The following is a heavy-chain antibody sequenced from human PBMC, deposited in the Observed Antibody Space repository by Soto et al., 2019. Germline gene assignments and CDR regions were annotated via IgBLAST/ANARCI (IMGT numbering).Heavy chain of an antibody. Sequence: QTLSLTCAITGDSVSSNSAGGSWFRQSPSRGLEWLGRTYYRSKWYYEYAVSVRGRITINPDTSKNQYSLQLNSVTPEDTAVYFCARGEQYSGRIFDYWGQGTLVTVSS. CDR3: ARGEQYSGRIFDY. V-gene: IGHV6-1*01. J-gene: IGHJ4*01. CDR1: GDSVSSNSAG. D-gene: IGHD1-26*01. CDR2: TYYRSKWYY.